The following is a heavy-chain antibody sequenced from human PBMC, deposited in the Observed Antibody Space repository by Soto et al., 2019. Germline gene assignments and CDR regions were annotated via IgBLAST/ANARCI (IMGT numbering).Heavy chain of an antibody. V-gene: IGHV4-39*01. Sequence: QLQLQESGPGLVKPSETLSLTCTVSGGSISSSSYYWGWIRQPPGKGLEWIGTIYYSGSTYYNPSLKSRVTISVDTSKNQFSLTLSAVTAADTAVYYCERQGSGSYNAFDIWGQGTVVTVSS. CDR2: IYYSGST. CDR1: GGSISSSSYY. D-gene: IGHD1-26*01. J-gene: IGHJ3*02. CDR3: ERQGSGSYNAFDI.